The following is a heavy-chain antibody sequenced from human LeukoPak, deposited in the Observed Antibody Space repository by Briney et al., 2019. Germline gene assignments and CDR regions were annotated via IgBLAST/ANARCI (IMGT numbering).Heavy chain of an antibody. CDR1: GGSISSGGYY. CDR3: ARGGRRFGELLSEDY. CDR2: IYYSGST. J-gene: IGHJ4*02. Sequence: SETLSLTCTVSGGSISSGGYYWSWIRQHPGEGLEWIGYIYYSGSTYYNPSLKSRVTISVDTSKNQFSLKLSSVTAADTAVYYCARGGRRFGELLSEDYWGQGTLVTVSS. D-gene: IGHD3-10*01. V-gene: IGHV4-31*03.